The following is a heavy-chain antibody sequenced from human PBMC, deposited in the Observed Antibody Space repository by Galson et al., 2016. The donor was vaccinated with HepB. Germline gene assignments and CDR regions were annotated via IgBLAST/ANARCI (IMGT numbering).Heavy chain of an antibody. CDR2: ISGSGSNT. J-gene: IGHJ4*02. V-gene: IGHV3-23*01. Sequence: SLRLSCAASGFTFRIYDMNWVRQAPGEGLEWVSSISGSGSNTYYAESVKGRFTISRDNSKNTLHLQVNSMRAEDTALYYCAKDLDCSVTIFRDYWGQGTLVTVSS. CDR1: GFTFRIYD. CDR3: AKDLDCSVTIFRDY. D-gene: IGHD3-9*01.